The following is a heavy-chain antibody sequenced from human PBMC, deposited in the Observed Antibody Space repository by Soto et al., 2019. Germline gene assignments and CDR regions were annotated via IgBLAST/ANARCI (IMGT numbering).Heavy chain of an antibody. V-gene: IGHV5-51*01. D-gene: IGHD7-27*01. CDR2: IYPGDSDT. CDR1: GYSFTSYW. J-gene: IGHJ6*02. CDR3: ARQESSLGYYYYGMDV. Sequence: PGESLKISCKGSGYSFTSYWIGWVRQMPGKGLEWMGIIYPGDSDTRYSPSFQGQVTISADKSISTAYLQWSSLKASDTAMYYCARQESSLGYYYYGMDVWGQGTTVTVSS.